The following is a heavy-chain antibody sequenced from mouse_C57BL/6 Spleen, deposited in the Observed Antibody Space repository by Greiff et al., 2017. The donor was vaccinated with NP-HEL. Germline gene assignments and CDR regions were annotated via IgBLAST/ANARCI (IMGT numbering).Heavy chain of an antibody. CDR1: GYTFTSYT. CDR3: ARSYYDYVYFDY. J-gene: IGHJ2*01. V-gene: IGHV1-4*01. D-gene: IGHD2-4*01. CDR2: INPSSGYT. Sequence: VQLQQSGAELARPGASVKMSCKASGYTFTSYTMHWVKQRPGQGLEWIGYINPSSGYTKYNQKFKDKATLTADKSSSTAYMQLSSLTSEDSAVYYCARSYYDYVYFDYWCQGTTLTVSS.